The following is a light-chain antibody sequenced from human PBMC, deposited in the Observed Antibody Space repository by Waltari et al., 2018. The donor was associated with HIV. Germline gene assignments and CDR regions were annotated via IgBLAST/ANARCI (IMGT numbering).Light chain of an antibody. Sequence: DIVMTQSPDSLALSLGERATINCKSSRSILYNSNNKNYLAWYQQKPGQPPQLLIYWASTREIGVPDRLSGSGSVTNFTLTISSLQTEDVALYYCQHYFNAPITFGGGTRVEI. V-gene: IGKV4-1*01. J-gene: IGKJ4*01. CDR3: QHYFNAPIT. CDR2: WAS. CDR1: RSILYNSNNKNY.